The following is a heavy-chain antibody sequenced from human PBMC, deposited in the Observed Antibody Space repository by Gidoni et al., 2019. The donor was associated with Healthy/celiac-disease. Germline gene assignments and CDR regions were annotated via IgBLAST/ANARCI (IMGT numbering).Heavy chain of an antibody. Sequence: EVQLVESGGGLVKPGGSLRLYCAASGLTCSTAWMRWVRQAQGRGLEWVGRIKSKTDGGTTDYAAPVKGRFTISRDDSKNTLYLQMNSLKTEDTAVYYCTTPYSNLLASFDYWGQGTLVTVSS. CDR1: GLTCSTAW. V-gene: IGHV3-15*01. J-gene: IGHJ4*02. CDR2: IKSKTDGGTT. D-gene: IGHD4-4*01. CDR3: TTPYSNLLASFDY.